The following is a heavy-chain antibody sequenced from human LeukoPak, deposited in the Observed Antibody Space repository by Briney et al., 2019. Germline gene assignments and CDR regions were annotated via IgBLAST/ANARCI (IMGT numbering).Heavy chain of an antibody. J-gene: IGHJ4*02. D-gene: IGHD3-22*01. CDR2: ISGSGGST. CDR3: AKGGYDSSGYYYLFDY. Sequence: PGGSLRLSCAASGFTFSSYAMSWVRQAPGKGLEWVSAISGSGGSTYYADSVKGRFTISRDNSKNTLYLQMNSLRAEDTAVYYCAKGGYDSSGYYYLFDYWGQGTQVTVSS. CDR1: GFTFSSYA. V-gene: IGHV3-23*01.